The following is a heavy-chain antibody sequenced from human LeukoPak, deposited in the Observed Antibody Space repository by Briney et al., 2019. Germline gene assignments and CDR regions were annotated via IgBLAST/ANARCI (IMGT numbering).Heavy chain of an antibody. CDR3: AKVRTYFYHGLDV. D-gene: IGHD1-14*01. V-gene: IGHV3-23*01. CDR2: ISGTTSGT. Sequence: GGSLRLSCAASGFTFSSSAMSWVRQVPGKGLEWVSGISGTTSGTYYADSVKGRFTISRDNSKNTLFLQVNSLRAEDTAVYYCAKVRTYFYHGLDVWGQGTTVTVSS. J-gene: IGHJ6*02. CDR1: GFTFSSSA.